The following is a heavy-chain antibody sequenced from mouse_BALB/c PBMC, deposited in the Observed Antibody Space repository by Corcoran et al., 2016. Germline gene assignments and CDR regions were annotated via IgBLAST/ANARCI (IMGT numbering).Heavy chain of an antibody. Sequence: EVQLQQSGPELIKPGASVKMYCKASGYTFTSYVMHWVKQKPGQGLEWGGYINPYNDGTKYNEKVKGKATLTSDKSSSTAYMELSSLTSEDSAVYYGASDWAGYAMDYWGQGTSVTVSS. V-gene: IGHV1S136*01. CDR3: ASDWAGYAMDY. CDR2: INPYNDGT. D-gene: IGHD4-1*01. J-gene: IGHJ4*01. CDR1: GYTFTSYV.